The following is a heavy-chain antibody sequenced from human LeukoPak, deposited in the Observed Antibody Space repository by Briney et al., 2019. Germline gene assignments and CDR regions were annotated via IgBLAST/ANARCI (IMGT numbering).Heavy chain of an antibody. J-gene: IGHJ6*04. D-gene: IGHD6-13*01. Sequence: HPGGSLRLSCAASGFTVSSNYMSWVRQAPGKGLEWVSDIYSGGSTYYADSVKGRFTISRDNSKNTLYLQMNSLRAEDTAVYYCARDPSSAYYYYYGMDVWGKGTTVTVSS. CDR2: IYSGGST. CDR1: GFTVSSNY. V-gene: IGHV3-53*01. CDR3: ARDPSSAYYYYYGMDV.